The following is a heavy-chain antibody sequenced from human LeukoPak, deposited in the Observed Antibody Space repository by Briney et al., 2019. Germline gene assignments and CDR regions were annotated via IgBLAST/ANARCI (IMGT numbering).Heavy chain of an antibody. CDR2: IYYSGST. CDR3: ARAHCSSTSCYEGGFDY. J-gene: IGHJ4*02. V-gene: IGHV4-30-4*08. D-gene: IGHD2-2*01. Sequence: PSETLSLTCTVSGGSISSGDYYWSWIRQPPGKGLEWIGYIYYSGSTYYNPSLKSRVTISVDTSKNQFSLKLSSVTAADTAVYYCARAHCSSTSCYEGGFDYWGQGTLVTVSS. CDR1: GGSISSGDYY.